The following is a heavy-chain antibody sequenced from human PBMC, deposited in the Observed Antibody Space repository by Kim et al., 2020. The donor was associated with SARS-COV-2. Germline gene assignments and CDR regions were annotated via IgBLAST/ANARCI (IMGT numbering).Heavy chain of an antibody. CDR2: IYAYDRGP. J-gene: IGHJ4*02. CDR1: GFAFSNYA. V-gene: IGHV3-23*03. D-gene: IGHD3-10*01. CDR3: AKAGGTGSYSFDY. Sequence: GGSLRLSCAASGFAFSNYAMSWVRQAQGKWLEWVSTIYAYDRGPHYVDSVKSRFTISRDNSENTVYLQMNSLRAEDTAGYYCAKAGGTGSYSFDYWGQAALVTVSS.